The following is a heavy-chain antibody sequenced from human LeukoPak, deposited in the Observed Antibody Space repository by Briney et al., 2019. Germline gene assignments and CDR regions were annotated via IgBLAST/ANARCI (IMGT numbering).Heavy chain of an antibody. CDR3: ARESIAVAGAPFDY. D-gene: IGHD6-19*01. J-gene: IGHJ4*02. V-gene: IGHV3-48*03. Sequence: GGSLRLSCAASGFTFSSYEMNWVRQAPGKGLEWVSYISSGSTIYDADSVKGRFTISRGNAKNSLYLQMNSLRAEDTAVYYCARESIAVAGAPFDYWGQGTLVTVSS. CDR2: ISSGSTI. CDR1: GFTFSSYE.